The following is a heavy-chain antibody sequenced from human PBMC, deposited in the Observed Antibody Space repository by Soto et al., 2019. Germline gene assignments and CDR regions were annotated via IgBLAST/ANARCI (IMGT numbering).Heavy chain of an antibody. CDR2: IHPSGGGT. D-gene: IGHD2-21*02. J-gene: IGHJ4*02. V-gene: IGHV1-46*02. Sequence: QVQLVQSGAEVRKPGASVKVSCKPSGYTFNTYYLHWLRQAPGQALEWMGVIHPSGGGTTYAQKFLGRVAVTRDTSTTTVFMALSSLRSDDTAVYYCARGGHIAVVTASFDNWGPGTLVTVSS. CDR3: ARGGHIAVVTASFDN. CDR1: GYTFNTYY.